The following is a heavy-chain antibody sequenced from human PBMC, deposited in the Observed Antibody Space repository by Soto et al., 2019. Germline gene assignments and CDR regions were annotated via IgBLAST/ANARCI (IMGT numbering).Heavy chain of an antibody. D-gene: IGHD2-2*01. CDR1: GYTFTSYA. V-gene: IGHV1-3*01. J-gene: IGHJ4*02. Sequence: GASVKVSCKASGYTFTSYAMHWVRQAPGQRLEWMGWINAGNGNTKYSQKFQGRVTITRDTSASTAYMELSSLRSEDTAVYYSARGAPAAIFVDYWGQEPRATVS. CDR3: ARGAPAAIFVDY. CDR2: INAGNGNT.